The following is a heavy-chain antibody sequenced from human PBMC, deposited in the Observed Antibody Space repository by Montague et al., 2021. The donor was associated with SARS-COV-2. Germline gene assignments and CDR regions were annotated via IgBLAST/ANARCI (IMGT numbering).Heavy chain of an antibody. CDR1: GFTFSSYW. Sequence: SLRLSCSASGFTFSSYWMSWVRQAPGKGLEWVANIKQDGSEKYYXDSVKGRFTISRDNAKNSLYLQMNSLRAEDTAVYYCARDGFGELSSYYYYGMDVWGQGTTVTVSS. J-gene: IGHJ6*02. D-gene: IGHD3-10*01. CDR3: ARDGFGELSSYYYYGMDV. V-gene: IGHV3-7*01. CDR2: IKQDGSEK.